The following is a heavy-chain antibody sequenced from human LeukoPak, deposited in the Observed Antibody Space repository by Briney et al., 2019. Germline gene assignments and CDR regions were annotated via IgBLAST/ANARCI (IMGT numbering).Heavy chain of an antibody. V-gene: IGHV3-30*02. D-gene: IGHD3-10*01. CDR1: GFTFSSYG. J-gene: IGHJ4*02. CDR2: IRYDGTTK. CDR3: AGESPFFDY. Sequence: GESLRLSCAASGFTFSSYGMHWVRQAPGKGLEWVAFIRYDGTTKYYADSVKGRFTSSRDNSKNTLYLQMNSLRAEDTAVYYCAGESPFFDYWGQGTLVTVSS.